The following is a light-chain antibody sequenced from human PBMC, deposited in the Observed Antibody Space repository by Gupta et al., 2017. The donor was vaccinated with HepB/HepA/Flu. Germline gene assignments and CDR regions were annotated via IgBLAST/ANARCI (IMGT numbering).Light chain of an antibody. CDR3: QQEDSSPRT. Sequence: EIVFTQSPGTLSLSPGERATLSCRASQSVRSSYLAWYQQKPGQAPRLLIFGASSRATGFPDRFSGSGSGTEFTLTISRREPEDFAVYYCQQEDSSPRTFGQGTKVEIK. V-gene: IGKV3-20*01. CDR1: QSVRSSY. CDR2: GAS. J-gene: IGKJ1*01.